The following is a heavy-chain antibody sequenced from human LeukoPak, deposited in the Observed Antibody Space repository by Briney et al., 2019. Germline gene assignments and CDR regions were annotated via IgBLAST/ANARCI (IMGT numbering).Heavy chain of an antibody. CDR2: ISSGASTI. CDR1: GFTFSSYE. V-gene: IGHV3-48*03. D-gene: IGHD6-19*01. Sequence: GGSLRLSCVASGFTFSSYEMNWVRQAPGKGLEWVSYISSGASTIYYADSVKGRFTISRDHSKNTLYLQMKSLRAEDTAVYYCARELEIAVAGTLGYWGQGTLVTVSS. J-gene: IGHJ4*02. CDR3: ARELEIAVAGTLGY.